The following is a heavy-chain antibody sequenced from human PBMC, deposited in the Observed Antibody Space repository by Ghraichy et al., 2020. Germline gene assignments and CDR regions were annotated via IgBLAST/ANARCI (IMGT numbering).Heavy chain of an antibody. Sequence: ASVKVSCKASGYTFTSYAMHWVRQAPRQRLEWMGWINAGNGNTKYSQKFQGRVTITRDTSASTAYMELSSLRSEDTAVYYCARGKGALSSSWIYYYYGMDVWGQGTTVTVSS. D-gene: IGHD6-13*01. CDR1: GYTFTSYA. V-gene: IGHV1-3*01. CDR3: ARGKGALSSSWIYYYYGMDV. CDR2: INAGNGNT. J-gene: IGHJ6*02.